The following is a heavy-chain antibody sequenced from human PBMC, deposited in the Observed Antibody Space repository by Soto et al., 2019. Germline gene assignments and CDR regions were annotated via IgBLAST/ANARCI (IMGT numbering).Heavy chain of an antibody. CDR1: GFTFSSYW. J-gene: IGHJ4*02. V-gene: IGHV3-7*01. Sequence: GGSLRLSCAASGFTFSSYWMSWVRQAPGKGLEWVANIKQDGSEKYYVDSVKGRFTISRDNAKNSLYLQMNSLRAEDTVVFYCARDPEIAVAGRGYFDYWGQGTLVTVSS. D-gene: IGHD6-19*01. CDR3: ARDPEIAVAGRGYFDY. CDR2: IKQDGSEK.